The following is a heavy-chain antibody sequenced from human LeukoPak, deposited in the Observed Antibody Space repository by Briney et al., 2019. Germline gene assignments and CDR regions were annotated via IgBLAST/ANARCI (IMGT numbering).Heavy chain of an antibody. J-gene: IGHJ4*02. CDR1: GGSFSGYY. V-gene: IGHV4-34*01. Sequence: PSETLSLTCAVYGGSFSGYYWSWIRQPPGKGLEWIGEINHSGSTNYNPSLKSRVTISADTSKNQFSLKLSSVTAADTAVYYCARDNDSRDPPHFDYWGQGTLVTVSS. D-gene: IGHD3-16*01. CDR3: ARDNDSRDPPHFDY. CDR2: INHSGST.